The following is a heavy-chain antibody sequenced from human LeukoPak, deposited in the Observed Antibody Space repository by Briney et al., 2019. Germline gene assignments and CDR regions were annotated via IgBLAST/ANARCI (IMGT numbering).Heavy chain of an antibody. CDR2: IDWDDDK. D-gene: IGHD6-13*01. CDR1: GFSLTTSGMC. Sequence: ESGPTLVNPTQTLTLTCTFSGFSLTTSGMCVSWIRQPPGKALEWLARIDWDDDKYYSTSLRTRLTISKDTSKNQVVLTMTNMDPVDTATYYCARIRGSRYYFDYWGQGTLVTVSS. J-gene: IGHJ4*02. CDR3: ARIRGSRYYFDY. V-gene: IGHV2-70*11.